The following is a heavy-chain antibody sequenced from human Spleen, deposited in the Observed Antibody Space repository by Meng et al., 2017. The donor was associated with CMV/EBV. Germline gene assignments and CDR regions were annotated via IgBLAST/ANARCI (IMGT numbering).Heavy chain of an antibody. Sequence: SETLSLTCTVSGHSISSTYFWGWIRQPPGKGLEWIGEINHSGSTNYNPSLKSRVTISVDTSKNQFSLKLSSVTAADTAVYYCARGIVVVPAAIRGSYYYYGMDVWGQGTTVTVSS. D-gene: IGHD2-2*02. CDR1: GHSISSTYF. V-gene: IGHV4-38-2*02. J-gene: IGHJ6*02. CDR3: ARGIVVVPAAIRGSYYYYGMDV. CDR2: INHSGST.